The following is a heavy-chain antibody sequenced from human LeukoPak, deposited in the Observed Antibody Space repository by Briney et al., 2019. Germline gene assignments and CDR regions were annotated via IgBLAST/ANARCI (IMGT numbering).Heavy chain of an antibody. J-gene: IGHJ3*02. D-gene: IGHD3-10*01. CDR3: ARRALLWFGEFGAFDI. Sequence: SETLSLTCTVSGGSISSHYWSWIRQPPGKGLEWIGYMYHSGSTNYNPSLTSRVTISVDTSKNQFSLKLRSVTAADTAVYYCARRALLWFGEFGAFDIWGQGTMVTVSS. V-gene: IGHV4-59*11. CDR1: GGSISSHY. CDR2: MYHSGST.